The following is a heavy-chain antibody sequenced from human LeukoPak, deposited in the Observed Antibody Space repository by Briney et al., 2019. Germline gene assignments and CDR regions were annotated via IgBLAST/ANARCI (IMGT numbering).Heavy chain of an antibody. D-gene: IGHD1-26*01. CDR1: GFTFSTYW. CDR2: IKQDGSEK. V-gene: IGHV3-7*01. CDR3: AGTSSGSYDY. Sequence: GGSLRLSCAASGFTFSTYWMTWVRQAPGKGLEWVANIKQDGSEKYYVDSVKGRFTISRDNAKNSLYLQMNSLRAEDTAVYYCAGTSSGSYDYWGQGTLVTVSS. J-gene: IGHJ4*02.